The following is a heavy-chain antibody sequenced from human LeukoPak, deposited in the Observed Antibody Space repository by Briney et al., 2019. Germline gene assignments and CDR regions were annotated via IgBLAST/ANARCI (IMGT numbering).Heavy chain of an antibody. CDR1: GFTFSSYG. Sequence: PGGSLRLSCAASGFTFSSYGMHWVRQAPGKGLEWVVFTWYDGSNKYYADSVKGRFTISRDNSKSTLYLQMNSLRAEDTAVYYCARLLSNTFYYGSGSHLDYWGQGTLVTVSS. D-gene: IGHD3-10*01. CDR3: ARLLSNTFYYGSGSHLDY. V-gene: IGHV3-33*01. J-gene: IGHJ4*02. CDR2: TWYDGSNK.